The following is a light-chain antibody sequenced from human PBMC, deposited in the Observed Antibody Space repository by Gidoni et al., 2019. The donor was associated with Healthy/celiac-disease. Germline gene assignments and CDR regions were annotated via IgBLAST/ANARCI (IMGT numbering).Light chain of an antibody. J-gene: IGLJ2*01. CDR3: QSYDSSNYVV. CDR1: SGSIASNY. V-gene: IGLV6-57*04. Sequence: NFMLTQPHSVSEPPGKTVTISCTRSSGSIASNYVQWYQQPPGSAPTTVIYEDNQRPSGVPDRFSGSIDSSSNSASLTISGLKTEDEADYYCQSYDSSNYVVFGGGTKLTVL. CDR2: EDN.